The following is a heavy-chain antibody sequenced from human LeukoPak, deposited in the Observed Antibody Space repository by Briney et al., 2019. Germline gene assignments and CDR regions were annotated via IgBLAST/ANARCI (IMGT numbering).Heavy chain of an antibody. V-gene: IGHV4-61*08. CDR2: IYTSGST. J-gene: IGHJ3*02. D-gene: IGHD3-3*01. CDR3: ARSLYYDFWSGYYTAPDAFDI. Sequence: SETLSLTCTVSGGSISSGGYYWSWIRQHPGKGLEWIGYIYTSGSTNYNPSLKSRVTMSVDTSKNQFSLKLSSVTAADTAVYYCARSLYYDFWSGYYTAPDAFDIWGQGTMVTVSS. CDR1: GGSISSGGYY.